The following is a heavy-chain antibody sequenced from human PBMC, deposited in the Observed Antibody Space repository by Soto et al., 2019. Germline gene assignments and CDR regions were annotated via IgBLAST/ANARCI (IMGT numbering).Heavy chain of an antibody. Sequence: GASVKVSCKASGYTFTSYGINWVRQATGQGLEWMGWMNPSSGNTGYAQKFQGRVTMTRNTSISTAYMELSSLRSEDTAVYYCARVWGYCSGGSCYGFDPWGQGTLVTVSS. CDR3: ARVWGYCSGGSCYGFDP. J-gene: IGHJ5*02. CDR2: MNPSSGNT. D-gene: IGHD2-15*01. V-gene: IGHV1-8*01. CDR1: GYTFTSYG.